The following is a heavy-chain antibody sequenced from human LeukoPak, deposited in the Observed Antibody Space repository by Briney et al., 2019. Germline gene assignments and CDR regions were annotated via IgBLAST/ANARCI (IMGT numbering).Heavy chain of an antibody. CDR3: ARDRVEITVAGTVDY. CDR1: GFTFDDYA. CDR2: ISYDGSNE. Sequence: PGRFLRLSCAASGFTFDDYAMHWVRQAPGKGLEWVAVISYDGSNEYYADSVKGRFTISRDNSKNTLYLQMNSLRAEDTAVYYCARDRVEITVAGTVDYWGQGTLVTVSS. D-gene: IGHD6-19*01. J-gene: IGHJ4*02. V-gene: IGHV3-30-3*01.